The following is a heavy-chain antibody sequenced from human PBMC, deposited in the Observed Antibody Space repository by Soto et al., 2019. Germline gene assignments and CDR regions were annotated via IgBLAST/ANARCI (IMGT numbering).Heavy chain of an antibody. CDR3: ASGNSHFLDY. D-gene: IGHD5-12*01. CDR2: IYPGDAQT. CDR1: GYSFSVFW. Sequence: GEPLKISCKGSGYSFSVFWIGWVRQMPGKGLEWMGFIYPGDAQTKYSPSFQGQVTVSADTSINTAYLQWSSLKASDTAMYYCASGNSHFLDYWGQGTLVTVSS. J-gene: IGHJ4*02. V-gene: IGHV5-51*01.